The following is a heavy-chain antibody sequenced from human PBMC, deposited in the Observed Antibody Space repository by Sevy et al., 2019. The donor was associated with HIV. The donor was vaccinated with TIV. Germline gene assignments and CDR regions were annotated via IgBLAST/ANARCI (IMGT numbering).Heavy chain of an antibody. CDR1: GFTVSSNY. CDR2: IYSGGST. V-gene: IGHV3-66*01. Sequence: GESLKISCAASGFTVSSNYMSWVRQAPGKGLEWVSVIYSGGSTYYADSVKGRFTISRDNSKNTLYLQMNSLRAEDTAVYYCATPPMVRGVTIDYWGQGTLVTVSS. J-gene: IGHJ4*02. D-gene: IGHD3-10*01. CDR3: ATPPMVRGVTIDY.